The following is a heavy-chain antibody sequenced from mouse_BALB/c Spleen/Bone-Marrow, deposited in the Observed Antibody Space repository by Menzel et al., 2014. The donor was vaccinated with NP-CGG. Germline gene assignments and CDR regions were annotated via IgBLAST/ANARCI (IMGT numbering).Heavy chain of an antibody. V-gene: IGHV5-17*02. CDR1: GFTFSSFG. CDR3: ARGGNWDDFDV. J-gene: IGHJ1*01. D-gene: IGHD4-1*01. Sequence: DVQLVESGGGLVQPGGSRKLSCAASGFTFSSFGMHWVRQAPEKGLEWVAYISSGSTAICYADTVKGRFTISRDNPKNTLFLQMTSLRSEDTAMYYCARGGNWDDFDVWGAGTTATVSS. CDR2: ISSGSTAI.